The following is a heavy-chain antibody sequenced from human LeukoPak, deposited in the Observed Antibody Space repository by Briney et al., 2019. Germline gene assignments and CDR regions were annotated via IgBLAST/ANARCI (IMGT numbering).Heavy chain of an antibody. CDR3: ASLNNDYLFDFEN. CDR2: IYYSGST. D-gene: IGHD4-11*01. CDR1: GGSISSSSYY. V-gene: IGHV4-39*01. J-gene: IGHJ4*02. Sequence: NSSETLSLTCTVSGGSISSSSYYWGWIRQPPGKGLEWIGSIYYSGSTYYNPSLKSRVTISVDTSKNQFSLKLSSVTAADTAVYYCASLNNDYLFDFENWGQGTLVTVSS.